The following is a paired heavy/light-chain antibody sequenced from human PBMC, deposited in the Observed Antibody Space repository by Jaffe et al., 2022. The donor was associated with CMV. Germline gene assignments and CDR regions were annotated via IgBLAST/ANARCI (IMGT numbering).Heavy chain of an antibody. CDR3: ARHGVRRWLQFVGRDAFDI. D-gene: IGHD5-12*01. CDR2: IYPGDSDT. CDR1: GYSFTSYW. Sequence: EVQLVQSGAEVKKPGESLKISCKGSGYSFTSYWIGWVRQMPGKGLEWMGIIYPGDSDTRYSPSFQGQVTISADKSISTAYLQWSSLKASDTAMYYCARHGVRRWLQFVGRDAFDIWGQGTMVTVSS. J-gene: IGHJ3*02. V-gene: IGHV5-51*01.
Light chain of an antibody. CDR2: EVS. J-gene: IGLJ3*02. Sequence: QSALTQPASVSGSPGQSITISCTGTSSDVGSYNLVSWYQQHPGKAPKLMIYEVSKRPSGVSNRFSGSKSGNTASLTISGLQAEDEADYYCCSYAGSSTSWVFGGGTKLTVL. V-gene: IGLV2-23*02. CDR1: SSDVGSYNL. CDR3: CSYAGSSTSWV.